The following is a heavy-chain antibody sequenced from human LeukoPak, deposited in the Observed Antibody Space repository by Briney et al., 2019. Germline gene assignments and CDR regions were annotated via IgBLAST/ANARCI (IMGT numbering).Heavy chain of an antibody. CDR3: ARTMYGVAAAGRYYFDY. CDR1: GYTFTSYG. J-gene: IGHJ4*02. V-gene: IGHV1-18*01. D-gene: IGHD6-13*01. Sequence: ASVKVSCKASGYTFTSYGISWVRQAPGQGLEWMGWISAYNGNTNYAQKLQGRVTMTTDTSTSTAYMELRSLRSDDTAVYYCARTMYGVAAAGRYYFDYWGQGTLVTVSS. CDR2: ISAYNGNT.